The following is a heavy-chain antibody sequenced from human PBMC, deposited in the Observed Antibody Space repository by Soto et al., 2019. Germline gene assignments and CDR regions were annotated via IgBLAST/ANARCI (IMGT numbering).Heavy chain of an antibody. J-gene: IGHJ2*01. D-gene: IGHD6-19*01. V-gene: IGHV3-30*18. CDR2: ISHDGNIK. CDR1: GFTFSTYS. CDR3: AKESGWNNWYFDL. Sequence: QVQLVESGGGVVQPGRSLRLSRIASGFTFSTYSIHWVRQAPGKGLEWVAVISHDGNIKFYADSVKGRFTVSRDNFKNTLFLEMNSLRDEDTSVYYCAKESGWNNWYFDLWGRGTLVTVSS.